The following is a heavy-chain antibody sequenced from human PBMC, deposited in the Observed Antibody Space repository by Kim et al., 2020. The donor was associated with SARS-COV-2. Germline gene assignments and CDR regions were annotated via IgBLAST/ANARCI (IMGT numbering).Heavy chain of an antibody. V-gene: IGHV3-48*03. D-gene: IGHD3-22*01. CDR2: ISSSGSTI. Sequence: GGSLRLSCAASGFTFSSYEMNWVRQAPGKGLEWVSYISSSGSTIYYADSVKGRFTISRDNAKNSLYLQMNSLRAEDTAVYYCARGIKDYDSSGYYYVGVDYWGQGTLVTVSS. CDR3: ARGIKDYDSSGYYYVGVDY. CDR1: GFTFSSYE. J-gene: IGHJ4*02.